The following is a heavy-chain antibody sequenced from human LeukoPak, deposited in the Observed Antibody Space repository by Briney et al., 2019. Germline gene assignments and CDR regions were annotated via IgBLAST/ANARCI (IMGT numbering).Heavy chain of an antibody. D-gene: IGHD1-26*01. J-gene: IGHJ4*02. CDR2: IYYRGGT. V-gene: IGHV4-39*01. CDR1: GGSISSSDSY. Sequence: SETLSLTCTVSGGSISSSDSYWGWIRQPPGEGLEWMGSIYYRGGTYYNPSLKSRVTISVDTSKKQFSLKLMSVTAADTDVYYCANHWNGGSYAVGFDYWGQGTMVTVSS. CDR3: ANHWNGGSYAVGFDY.